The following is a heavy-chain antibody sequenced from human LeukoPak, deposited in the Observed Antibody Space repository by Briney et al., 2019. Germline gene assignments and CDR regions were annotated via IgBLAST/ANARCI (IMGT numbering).Heavy chain of an antibody. CDR2: IYYSGST. V-gene: IGHV4-59*12. Sequence: SETLSLTCTVSGGSISSYYWSWIRQPPGKGLEWIGYIYYSGSTNYNPSLKSRVTISVDTSKNQFSLKLSSVTAADTAVYYCARELVATTYYFDYWGQGTLVTVSS. CDR3: ARELVATTYYFDY. D-gene: IGHD5-12*01. J-gene: IGHJ4*02. CDR1: GGSISSYY.